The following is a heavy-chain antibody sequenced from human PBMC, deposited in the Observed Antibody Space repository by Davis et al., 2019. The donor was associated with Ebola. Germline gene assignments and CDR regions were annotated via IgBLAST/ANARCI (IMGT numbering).Heavy chain of an antibody. CDR2: ISSSSSYI. CDR3: ARDYYDSSGYYPDAFDI. D-gene: IGHD3-22*01. V-gene: IGHV3-21*01. Sequence: GESLKISCAASGFTFSSYSMNWVRQAPGKGLEWVSSISSSSSYIYYADSVKGRFTISRDNAKNSLYLQMNSLRAEDTAVYYCARDYYDSSGYYPDAFDIWGQGTMVTVSS. CDR1: GFTFSSYS. J-gene: IGHJ3*02.